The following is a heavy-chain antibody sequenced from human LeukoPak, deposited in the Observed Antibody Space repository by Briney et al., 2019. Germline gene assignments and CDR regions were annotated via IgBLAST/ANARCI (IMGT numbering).Heavy chain of an antibody. CDR3: ARERNYYGSGSYPDY. D-gene: IGHD3-10*01. J-gene: IGHJ4*02. CDR1: GGSISSYY. V-gene: IGHV4-59*01. Sequence: SETLSLTCTVSGGSISSYYWSWIRQPPGKGLEWIGYIYYSGSTNYNPSLKSRVTISVDTSKNQFSLKLSSVTAADTAVYYCARERNYYGSGSYPDYWGQGALVTVSS. CDR2: IYYSGST.